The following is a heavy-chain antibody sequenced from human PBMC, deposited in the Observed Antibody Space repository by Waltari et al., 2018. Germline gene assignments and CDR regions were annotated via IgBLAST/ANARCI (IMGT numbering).Heavy chain of an antibody. CDR3: ARGRPFDC. Sequence: EVQLVQSEAEVRKPGESLKLSCKASGYSFTDYWIAWVRQMPGEGLEWVGIIYPGDSDTRYSPSFQGRVTISADVSVTTAYMQWSSLKASDTAMYYCARGRPFDCWGQGTLVTVSS. V-gene: IGHV5-51*03. J-gene: IGHJ4*02. CDR1: GYSFTDYW. CDR2: IYPGDSDT.